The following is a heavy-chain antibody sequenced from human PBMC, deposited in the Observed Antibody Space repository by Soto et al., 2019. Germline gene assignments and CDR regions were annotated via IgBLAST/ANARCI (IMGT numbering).Heavy chain of an antibody. CDR1: GFTFSSYA. D-gene: IGHD2-15*01. Sequence: QVQLMESGGGVVQPGRSLRLSCAASGFTFSSYAMHWVRQAPGKGLEWVAVISYDGSNKYYADSVKGRFTISRDNSKNTLYLQMNSLRAEDTAVYYCARGHGGNFDYWGQGTLVTVSS. V-gene: IGHV3-30-3*01. CDR3: ARGHGGNFDY. CDR2: ISYDGSNK. J-gene: IGHJ4*02.